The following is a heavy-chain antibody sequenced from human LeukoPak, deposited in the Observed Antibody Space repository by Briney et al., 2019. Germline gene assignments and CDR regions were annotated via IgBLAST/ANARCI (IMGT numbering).Heavy chain of an antibody. CDR1: GYTFTGYY. CDR3: ARHTMVVTAYYFDY. J-gene: IGHJ4*02. Sequence: ASVKVSCKASGYTFTGYYMHWVRQAPGQGLEWMGRINPNSGGTNYAQKFQGRVTMTRDTSTSTAYMELSRLRSDDTAVYYCARHTMVVTAYYFDYWGQGTLVTVSS. D-gene: IGHD4-23*01. V-gene: IGHV1-2*06. CDR2: INPNSGGT.